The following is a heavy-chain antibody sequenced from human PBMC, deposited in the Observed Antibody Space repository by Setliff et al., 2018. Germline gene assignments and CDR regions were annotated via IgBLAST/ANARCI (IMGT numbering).Heavy chain of an antibody. CDR3: ARARYCSGGRCYWTWLDS. J-gene: IGHJ5*01. V-gene: IGHV4-4*08. CDR1: GASISSYY. CDR2: IYTSEGT. D-gene: IGHD2-15*01. Sequence: SETLSLTCTVSGASISSYYWSWIRQPPGKGLAWIGYIYTSEGTNYKPSLKSRVTISVDASKNQFSLTLSSVPAADTAVYYCARARYCSGGRCYWTWLDSWAQGTLVTVSS.